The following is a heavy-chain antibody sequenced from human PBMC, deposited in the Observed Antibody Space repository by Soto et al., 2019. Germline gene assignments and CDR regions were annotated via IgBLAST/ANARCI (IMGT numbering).Heavy chain of an antibody. Sequence: EVQLLESGGGLVQPGGSLRLSCAASGFTFSSYAMSWVRQAPGKGLEWVSGISDSGGSTYYADSVKGRFTISRYNSKNTLYLQMNSLRAEDTAVYYCANGCGGTYYSRIHYWGQGTMVTVSS. J-gene: IGHJ4*02. V-gene: IGHV3-23*01. CDR3: ANGCGGTYYSRIHY. D-gene: IGHD2-15*01. CDR1: GFTFSSYA. CDR2: ISDSGGST.